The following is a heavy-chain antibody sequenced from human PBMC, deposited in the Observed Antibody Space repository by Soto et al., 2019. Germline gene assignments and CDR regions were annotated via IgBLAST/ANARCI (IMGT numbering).Heavy chain of an antibody. CDR1: GGSISSYY. J-gene: IGHJ4*02. CDR3: ARHWYSSSYDY. V-gene: IGHV4-59*08. D-gene: IGHD6-13*01. Sequence: PSETLSLTCTVSGGSISSYYWSCIRQPPGKGLEWIGYIYYSGSTNYNPSLKSRVTISVDTSKNQFSLKLSSVTAADTAVYYCARHWYSSSYDYWGQGTLVTVSS. CDR2: IYYSGST.